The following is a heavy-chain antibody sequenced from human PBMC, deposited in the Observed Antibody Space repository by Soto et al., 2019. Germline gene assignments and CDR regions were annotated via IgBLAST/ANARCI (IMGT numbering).Heavy chain of an antibody. Sequence: GGSLRLSCAASGFTFSSYAMSWVRQAPGKGLEWVSAISGSGGSTCYADSVKGRFTISRDNSKNTLYVQMNSLRAEDTAVYYCAKDSHYDFWSGYYSGYWGQGTLVTVSS. CDR1: GFTFSSYA. V-gene: IGHV3-23*01. CDR3: AKDSHYDFWSGYYSGY. J-gene: IGHJ4*02. CDR2: ISGSGGST. D-gene: IGHD3-3*01.